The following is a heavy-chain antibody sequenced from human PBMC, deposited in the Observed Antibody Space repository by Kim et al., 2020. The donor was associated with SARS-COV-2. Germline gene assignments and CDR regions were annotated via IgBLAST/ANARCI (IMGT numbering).Heavy chain of an antibody. D-gene: IGHD3-16*01. Sequence: SLKSRVTISVDTSKNQFSLKLSSVTAADTAVYYCARHLWAWGPVLDAFDIWGQGTMVTVSS. J-gene: IGHJ3*02. V-gene: IGHV4-39*01. CDR3: ARHLWAWGPVLDAFDI.